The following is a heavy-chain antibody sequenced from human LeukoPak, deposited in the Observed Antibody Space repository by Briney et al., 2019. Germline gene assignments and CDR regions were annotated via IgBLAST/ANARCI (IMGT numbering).Heavy chain of an antibody. CDR1: GFTFSSYE. CDR2: ISSSGSTI. V-gene: IGHV3-48*03. D-gene: IGHD3-3*01. CDR3: ASSYYDFWSGYSLSYYFDY. Sequence: GGSLRLSCAASGFTFSSYEMNWVRQAPGKGLEWVSYISSSGSTIYYADSVKGRFTISRDNDKNSLYLQMNSLRAEDTAVYYCASSYYDFWSGYSLSYYFDYWGQGTLVTVSS. J-gene: IGHJ4*02.